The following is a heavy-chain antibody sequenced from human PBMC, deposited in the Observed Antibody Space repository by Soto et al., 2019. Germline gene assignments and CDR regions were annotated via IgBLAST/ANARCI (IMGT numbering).Heavy chain of an antibody. J-gene: IGHJ6*02. CDR2: ISAYNVNT. CDR1: GYTFTSYG. CDR3: ARKHPPMDV. D-gene: IGHD2-21*01. V-gene: IGHV1-18*01. Sequence: QVQLVQSGAEVKKPGASVKVSCKASGYTFTSYGISWVRQAPGQGLEWMGWISAYNVNTNYAQKLQGRVTMTTDTSTSKSHIELRSLRPDDTAVYYGARKHPPMDVWGQGTTVTVSS.